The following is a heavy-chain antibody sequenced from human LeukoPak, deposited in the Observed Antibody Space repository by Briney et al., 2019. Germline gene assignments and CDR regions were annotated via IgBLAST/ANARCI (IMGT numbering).Heavy chain of an antibody. V-gene: IGHV4-30-4*01. CDR3: AREDSSSGWYYFDY. CDR1: GGSISSGDYY. CDR2: IYYSGST. D-gene: IGHD6-19*01. Sequence: SETLSLTCTDSGGSISSGDYYWSWIRQPPGKGLEWIGYIYYSGSTYYNPSLKSRVTISVDTSKNQFSLKLSSVTAADTAVYYCAREDSSSGWYYFDYWGQGTLVTVSS. J-gene: IGHJ4*02.